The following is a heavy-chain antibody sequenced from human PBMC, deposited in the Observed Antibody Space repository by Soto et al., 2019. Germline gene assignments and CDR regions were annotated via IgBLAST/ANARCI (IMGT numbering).Heavy chain of an antibody. V-gene: IGHV3-64*01. J-gene: IGHJ6*03. Sequence: EVQLVESGGGLAQPGGSLSLSCAASGFTFISDAMDWVRQAPGKGLEYVSGISSNGIGTYYASSVKGRFTISRDNSRDTVYLQMDSLRPEDMAVYYCARRASADYYYMDVWGKGTTVTVS. CDR2: ISSNGIGT. D-gene: IGHD1-26*01. CDR3: ARRASADYYYMDV. CDR1: GFTFISDA.